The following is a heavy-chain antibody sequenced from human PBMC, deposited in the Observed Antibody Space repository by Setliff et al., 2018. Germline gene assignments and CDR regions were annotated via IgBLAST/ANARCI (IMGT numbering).Heavy chain of an antibody. V-gene: IGHV4-38-2*01. CDR1: GASITSGHY. Sequence: SETLSLTCGVSGASITSGHYWGWIRQPPGKGLEWIATMSHRGRTYYNPSLESRVTMSRDTSKNQFSLRLTSAAAADTAVYYCASPRRDDLDVWGQGTTVTVSS. D-gene: IGHD3-3*01. CDR3: ASPRRDDLDV. J-gene: IGHJ6*02. CDR2: MSHRGRT.